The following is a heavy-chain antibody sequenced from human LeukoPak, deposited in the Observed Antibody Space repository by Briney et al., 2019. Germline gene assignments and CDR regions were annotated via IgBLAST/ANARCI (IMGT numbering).Heavy chain of an antibody. CDR2: IYTSGST. Sequence: PSQTLSLTCTVSGGSISSGSYYWSWIRQPAGKGLEWIGRIYTSGSTNYNPSLKSRVTISVDTSRNQFSLKLSSVTAADTAVYYCATYYSDSSAYVHYLDSWGQGTLVTVSS. D-gene: IGHD3-22*01. CDR1: GGSISSGSYY. V-gene: IGHV4-61*02. J-gene: IGHJ4*02. CDR3: ATYYSDSSAYVHYLDS.